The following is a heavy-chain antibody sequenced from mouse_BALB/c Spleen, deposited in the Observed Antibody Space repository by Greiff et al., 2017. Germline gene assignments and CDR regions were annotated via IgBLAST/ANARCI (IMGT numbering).Heavy chain of an antibody. D-gene: IGHD1-1*02. CDR2: INSNGGST. CDR3: ARTISMDY. Sequence: EVKLVESGGGLVQPGGSLKLSCAASGFTFSSYGMSWVRQTPDKRLELVATINSNGGSTYYPDSVKGRFTISRDNAKNTLYLQMSSLKSEDTAMYYCARTISMDYWGQGTSVTVSS. CDR1: GFTFSSYG. J-gene: IGHJ4*01. V-gene: IGHV5-6-3*01.